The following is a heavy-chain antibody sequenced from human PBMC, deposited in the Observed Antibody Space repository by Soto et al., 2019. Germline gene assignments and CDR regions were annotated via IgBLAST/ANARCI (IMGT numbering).Heavy chain of an antibody. CDR3: ARLRFNGGSLVFDY. V-gene: IGHV4-59*08. D-gene: IGHD3-10*01. CDR2: IYYSGST. J-gene: IGHJ4*02. Sequence: QVQVQDSGPGLVNPSETLSLTCTVSGSAITGYYWTWIRQPPGKALAWIGHIYYSGSTKYNPSLESRVTLSVDTSNNQFSLKVTSVTAADTAIYYCARLRFNGGSLVFDYWGRGALVTVSS. CDR1: GSAITGYY.